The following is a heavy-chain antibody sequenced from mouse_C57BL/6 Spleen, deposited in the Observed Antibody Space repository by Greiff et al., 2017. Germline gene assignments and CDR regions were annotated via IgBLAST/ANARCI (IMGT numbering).Heavy chain of an antibody. V-gene: IGHV1-69*01. J-gene: IGHJ2*01. Sequence: QVQLQQPGAELVMPGASVKLSCKASGYTFTSYWMHWVKQRPGQGLEWIGEIDPSDSYTNSNQKFKGKSTLTVDKSSSTAYMQLSSLTSEDSAVYYCARSGTGTIYFDYWGQGTTLTVSS. CDR1: GYTFTSYW. CDR2: IDPSDSYT. CDR3: ARSGTGTIYFDY. D-gene: IGHD4-1*01.